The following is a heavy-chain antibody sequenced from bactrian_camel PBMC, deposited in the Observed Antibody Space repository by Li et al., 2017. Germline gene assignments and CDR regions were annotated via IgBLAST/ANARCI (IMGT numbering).Heavy chain of an antibody. Sequence: QVQLVESGGGSVQAGGSLRLSCTASGYTYRPNCMGWFRQVPGEEREGVAHVDSDDRISYADSAKGRFTVSRDTAKDTLYLQMNSLRPEDTAMYYCAAVAEGRTVEGGVSLWTLFESGYWGQGTQVTVS. CDR2: VDSDDRI. V-gene: IGHV3S53*01. CDR1: GYTYRPNC. J-gene: IGHJ4*01. D-gene: IGHD3*01. CDR3: AAVAEGRTVEGGVSLWTLFESGY.